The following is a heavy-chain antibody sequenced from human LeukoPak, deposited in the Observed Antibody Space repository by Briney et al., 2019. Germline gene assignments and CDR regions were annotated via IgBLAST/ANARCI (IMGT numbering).Heavy chain of an antibody. D-gene: IGHD4-17*01. V-gene: IGHV1-69*05. CDR1: GGTFSSYA. J-gene: IGHJ6*03. CDR3: ARDDYGDYRYYYYMDV. CDR2: IIPIFGTA. Sequence: SVKVSCKASGGTFSSYAISWVRQAPGQGLEWMGGIIPIFGTANYAQKFQGRVTITTDESTSTAYMEPSSLRSEDTAVYYCARDDYGDYRYYYYMDVWGKGTTVTVSS.